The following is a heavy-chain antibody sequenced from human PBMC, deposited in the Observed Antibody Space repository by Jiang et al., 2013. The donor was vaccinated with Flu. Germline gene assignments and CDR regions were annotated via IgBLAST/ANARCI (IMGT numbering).Heavy chain of an antibody. Sequence: GSGLVKPSQTLSLTCTVSGGSISSGSYYWSWIRQPAGKGLEWIGRIYTSGSTNYNPSLKSRVTISVDTSKNQFSLKLSSVTAADTAVYYCARDGGGVKQQLERVTTYYG. V-gene: IGHV4-61*02. CDR3: ARDGGGVKQQLERVTTYYG. J-gene: IGHJ6*01. CDR1: GGSISSGSYY. CDR2: IYTSGST. D-gene: IGHD6-13*01.